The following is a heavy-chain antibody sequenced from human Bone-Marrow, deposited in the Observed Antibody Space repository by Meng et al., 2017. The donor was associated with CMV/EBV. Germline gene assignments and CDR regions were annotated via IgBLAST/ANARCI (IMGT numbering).Heavy chain of an antibody. Sequence: GGSLRLSCTVSGGSISSSSYYWGWIRQPPGKGLEWVSYISSSSSTIYYADSVKGRFTISRDNAKNSLYLQMNSLRADDTAVYYCARDLSTSYFDNGVLNYYYYGMDVWGQGTTVTVSS. CDR1: GGSISSSSYY. J-gene: IGHJ6*02. CDR2: ISSSSSTI. V-gene: IGHV3-11*04. CDR3: ARDLSTSYFDNGVLNYYYYGMDV. D-gene: IGHD4/OR15-4a*01.